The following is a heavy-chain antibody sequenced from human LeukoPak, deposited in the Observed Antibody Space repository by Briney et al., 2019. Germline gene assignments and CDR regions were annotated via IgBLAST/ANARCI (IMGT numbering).Heavy chain of an antibody. CDR1: GGSISSYY. CDR3: ARRGISSGWSSYFDY. Sequence: SETLSLTCTVSGGSISSYYWSWIRQPPGKGLEWIGYIYYSGSTNYNPSLKSRVTISVDTSKNQFSLKLSSVTAADTAVYYCARRGISSGWSSYFDYWGQGTLVTVSS. CDR2: IYYSGST. V-gene: IGHV4-59*01. D-gene: IGHD6-19*01. J-gene: IGHJ4*02.